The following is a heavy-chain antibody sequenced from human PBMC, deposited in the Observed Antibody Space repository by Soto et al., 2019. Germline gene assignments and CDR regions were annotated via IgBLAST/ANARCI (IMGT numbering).Heavy chain of an antibody. CDR3: AREDDAYSGMDV. D-gene: IGHD1-1*01. CDR1: GYMFTRYY. V-gene: IGHV1-46*01. J-gene: IGHJ6*02. Sequence: QVQLVQPGAEVKKPGASVKVSCKASGYMFTRYYMHWLRQAPGQGPEWMGVIKSSDGTATYAQNFQGRVTMTRDTSTSTVYMELSSLRSEDTAVYYCAREDDAYSGMDVWGQGTTVTVSS. CDR2: IKSSDGTA.